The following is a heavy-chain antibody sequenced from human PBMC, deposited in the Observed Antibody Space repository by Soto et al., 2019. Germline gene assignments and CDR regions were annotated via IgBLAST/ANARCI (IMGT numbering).Heavy chain of an antibody. CDR2: MNPNSGNT. J-gene: IGHJ3*02. Sequence: ASVKVSCKASGYTFTSYDINWVRQATGQGLEWMGWMNPNSGNTGYAQKFQGRVTMTRNTSISTAYMELSSLRSEDTAVYYCARSHYDSSGYYYDAFDIWGQGTMVTVSS. CDR3: ARSHYDSSGYYYDAFDI. V-gene: IGHV1-8*01. CDR1: GYTFTSYD. D-gene: IGHD3-22*01.